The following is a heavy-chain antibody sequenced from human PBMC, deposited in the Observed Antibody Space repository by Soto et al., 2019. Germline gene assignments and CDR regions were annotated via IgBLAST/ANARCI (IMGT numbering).Heavy chain of an antibody. D-gene: IGHD2-2*01. CDR3: ARLHCSSVSCYNDY. V-gene: IGHV4-38-2*01. J-gene: IGHJ4*02. CDR2: IYQSGKT. Sequence: PSETLSLTCGVSGFPVSYGYYWGWIRQPPGKGLEWLGSIYQSGKTYYNPSLKSRLTLSMDTPKNEFSVRLRSVTAADTAVYFCARLHCSSVSCYNDYWGPGVQVTVSS. CDR1: GFPVSYGYY.